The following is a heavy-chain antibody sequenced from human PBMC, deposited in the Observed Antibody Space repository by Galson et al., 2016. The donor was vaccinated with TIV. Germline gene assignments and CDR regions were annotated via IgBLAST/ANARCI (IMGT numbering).Heavy chain of an antibody. CDR1: GFSFTSYW. CDR2: IYPNDSET. J-gene: IGHJ5*01. Sequence: QSGAEVKKPGESLKISCKASGFSFTSYWIAWVRQMPGKGLEFMGIIYPNDSETRYSPSLKGQVTMSADKSTNTAYLQWISLRASDTAFYYCARQSSAMCDSWGLGTLVTVSA. CDR3: ARQSSAMCDS. V-gene: IGHV5-51*01.